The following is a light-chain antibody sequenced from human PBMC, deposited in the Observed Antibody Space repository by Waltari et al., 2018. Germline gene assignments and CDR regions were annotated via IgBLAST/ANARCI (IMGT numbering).Light chain of an antibody. J-gene: IGKJ1*01. CDR3: QKYGTLPAT. Sequence: QSPGTLSVSPGERVTLSCRASQSVSRTLAWYQQKPGQAPRLLIYDASTRATGIPDRFSGSGSGTDFSLTISRLEPEDFAVYYCQKYGTLPATFGQGTKVEIK. V-gene: IGKV3-20*01. CDR2: DAS. CDR1: QSVSRT.